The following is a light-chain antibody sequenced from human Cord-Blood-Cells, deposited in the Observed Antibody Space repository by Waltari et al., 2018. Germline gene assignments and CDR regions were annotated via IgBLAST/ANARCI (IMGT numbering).Light chain of an antibody. CDR2: AAS. V-gene: IGKV1-9*01. CDR1: QGISSY. J-gene: IGKJ2*01. Sequence: IQLTKSPSSMSASLGDRVTTTCRASQGISSYLAWYQQKPGKAPKLLIYAASTLQSGVPSRFSGSGSGTDFTLTISSLQPEDFATYYCQQLNSYPRTFGQGTKLEIK. CDR3: QQLNSYPRT.